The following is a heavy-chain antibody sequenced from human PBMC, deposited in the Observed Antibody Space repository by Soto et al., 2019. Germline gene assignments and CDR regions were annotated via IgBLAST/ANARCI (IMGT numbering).Heavy chain of an antibody. V-gene: IGHV3-33*01. CDR1: GFTFSSYG. CDR3: ARDYSSYGPSDY. CDR2: IWYDGSNK. J-gene: IGHJ4*02. D-gene: IGHD5-18*01. Sequence: GGSLRLSCAASGFTFSSYGMHWVRQAPGKGLEWVAVIWYDGSNKYYADSVEGRFTVSRDNSKNTLYLQMNSLRAEDTAVYYCARDYSSYGPSDYWGQGTLVTVSS.